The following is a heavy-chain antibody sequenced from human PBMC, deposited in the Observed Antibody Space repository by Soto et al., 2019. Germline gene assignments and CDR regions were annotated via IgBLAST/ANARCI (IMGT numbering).Heavy chain of an antibody. V-gene: IGHV4-59*01. CDR2: IYYSGST. J-gene: IGHJ6*02. D-gene: IGHD6-13*01. Sequence: PSETLSLTCTVSGGSISSYDWSWIRQPPGKGLEWIGYIYYSGSTNYNPSLKSRVTISVDTSKNQFSLKLSSVTAADTAVYYCARSQQLFYGMDVWGQGTTVTVSS. CDR3: ARSQQLFYGMDV. CDR1: GGSISSYD.